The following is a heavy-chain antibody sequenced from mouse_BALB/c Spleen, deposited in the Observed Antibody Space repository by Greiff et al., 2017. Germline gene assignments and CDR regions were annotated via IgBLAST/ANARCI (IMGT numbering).Heavy chain of an antibody. D-gene: IGHD2-1*01. CDR3: ARRAVYYGNFYYFDY. CDR1: GYTFTSYY. J-gene: IGHJ2*01. Sequence: QVQLQQSGPERVKPGASVRISCKASGYTFTSYYIHWVKQRPGQGLEWIGWIYPGNVNTKYNEKFKGKATLTADKSSSTAYMQLSSLTSEDSAVYFCARRAVYYGNFYYFDYWGQGTTLTVSS. CDR2: IYPGNVNT. V-gene: IGHV1S56*01.